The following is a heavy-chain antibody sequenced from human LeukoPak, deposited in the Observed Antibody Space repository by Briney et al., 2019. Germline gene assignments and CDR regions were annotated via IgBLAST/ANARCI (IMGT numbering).Heavy chain of an antibody. D-gene: IGHD1-1*01. CDR3: TRYQIKLERRRPLDYFDY. Sequence: GGSLRLSCTASGFTFGDYAMSWFRQAPGKGLEWVGFIRSKAYGGTTEYAASVKGRFTISRDDSKSIAYLKMNSLKTEDTAVYYCTRYQIKLERRRPLDYFDYWGQGTLVTVSS. CDR2: IRSKAYGGTT. CDR1: GFTFGDYA. J-gene: IGHJ4*02. V-gene: IGHV3-49*03.